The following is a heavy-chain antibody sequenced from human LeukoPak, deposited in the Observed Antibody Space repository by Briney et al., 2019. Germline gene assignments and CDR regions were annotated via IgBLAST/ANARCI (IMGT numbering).Heavy chain of an antibody. D-gene: IGHD6-19*01. CDR1: GFTFSSYS. V-gene: IGHV3-21*01. J-gene: IGHJ5*02. Sequence: GGSLRLSCAASGFTFSSYSMNWVRQAPGRGLEWVSSISSSSYIYYADSVKGRFTISRDNAKNSLYLQMNSLRAEDTAVYYCARDFTSSGWYPGAWAWFDPWGQGTLVTVSS. CDR3: ARDFTSSGWYPGAWAWFDP. CDR2: ISSSSYI.